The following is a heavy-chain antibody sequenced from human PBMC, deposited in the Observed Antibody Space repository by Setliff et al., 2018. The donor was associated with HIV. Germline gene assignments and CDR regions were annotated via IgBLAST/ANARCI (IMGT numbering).Heavy chain of an antibody. J-gene: IGHJ4*02. CDR1: GFTFSDHY. V-gene: IGHV3-72*01. CDR2: TKNKDNSFTT. Sequence: GGSLRLSCAASGFTFSDHYMDWVRQAPGKGLEWVGRTKNKDNSFTTEYAASVKGRFTISRDDSKSIAYLQMNSLKTEDTAVYYCSRSRGIIVVTPGYWGQGTLVTVSS. CDR3: SRSRGIIVVTPGY. D-gene: IGHD3-22*01.